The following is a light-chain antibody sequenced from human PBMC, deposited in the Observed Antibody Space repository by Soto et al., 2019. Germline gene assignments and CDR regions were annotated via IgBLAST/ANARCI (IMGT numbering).Light chain of an antibody. Sequence: EIVMTQSPATLSVSPGERATLSCRASQNISNNLAWYQQKPGRSPRLLIYGASTRATGIPARFSGSGSGTEFTLTISSLQSEDFAVYYCQQYDYWPPYTFGQGTKLESK. J-gene: IGKJ2*01. CDR2: GAS. CDR1: QNISNN. V-gene: IGKV3-15*01. CDR3: QQYDYWPPYT.